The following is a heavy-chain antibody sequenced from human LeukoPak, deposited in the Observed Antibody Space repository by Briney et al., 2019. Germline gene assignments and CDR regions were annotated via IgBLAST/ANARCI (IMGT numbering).Heavy chain of an antibody. CDR3: ARARQSRGWFDP. CDR2: INHSGST. CDR1: GGSFSGYY. V-gene: IGHV4-34*01. Sequence: SETLSLTCAVYGGSFSGYYWSWIRQPPGKGLEWIGEINHSGSTNYNPSLESRVTISVDTSKNQLSLKLSSVTAADTAVYYCARARQSRGWFDPWGQGTLVTVSS. J-gene: IGHJ5*02.